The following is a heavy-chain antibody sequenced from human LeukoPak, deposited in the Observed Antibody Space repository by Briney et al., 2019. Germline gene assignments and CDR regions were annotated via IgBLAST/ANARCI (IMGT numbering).Heavy chain of an antibody. J-gene: IGHJ4*02. CDR1: GGSISSGSYY. V-gene: IGHV4-61*02. CDR3: ARGYSNYDGYYFDY. Sequence: SQTLSLTCTVSGGSISSGSYYWSWIRQPAGKGLEWIGRIYTSGSTNYNPSLKSRVTISVDTSKNRFSLKLSSVTAADTAVYYCARGYSNYDGYYFDYWAREPWSPSPQ. CDR2: IYTSGST. D-gene: IGHD4-11*01.